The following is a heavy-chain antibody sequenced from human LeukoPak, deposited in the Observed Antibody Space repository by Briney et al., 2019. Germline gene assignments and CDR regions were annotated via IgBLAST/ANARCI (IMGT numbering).Heavy chain of an antibody. CDR3: ARVVDSSGYYYVGAFDI. J-gene: IGHJ3*02. Sequence: GGSLRLSCAASGLTFSRYWMHWVRHAPGKGLVWVSRMNSEGRSTIYADSVKVRFTISRDTAKNTLYLQMNSLRAEDTAVYYCARVVDSSGYYYVGAFDIWGRGTMVTVSS. V-gene: IGHV3-74*01. D-gene: IGHD3-22*01. CDR1: GLTFSRYW. CDR2: MNSEGRST.